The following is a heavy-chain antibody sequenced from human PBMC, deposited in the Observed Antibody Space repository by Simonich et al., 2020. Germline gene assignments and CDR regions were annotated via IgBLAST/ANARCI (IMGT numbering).Heavy chain of an antibody. V-gene: IGHV3-33*01. CDR3: ARDRYCSGGSCYYFDY. Sequence: QVQLVESGGGVVQPGRSLRLSCAASGFTFSSYGMHLVRQAPGKGLEWVAVIWYDGSNKYYADSVKGRFTISRDNSKNTLYLQMTSLRAEDTAVYYCARDRYCSGGSCYYFDYWGQGTLVTVSS. CDR1: GFTFSSYG. D-gene: IGHD2-15*01. J-gene: IGHJ4*02. CDR2: IWYDGSNK.